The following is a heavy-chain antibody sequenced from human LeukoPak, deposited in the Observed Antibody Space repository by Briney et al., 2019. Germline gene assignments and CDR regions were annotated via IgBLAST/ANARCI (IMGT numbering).Heavy chain of an antibody. D-gene: IGHD3-10*01. V-gene: IGHV1-2*02. CDR1: GYTFTGYY. CDR3: ARGLGRFGESTDPSDF. CDR2: INPNSGGT. J-gene: IGHJ3*01. Sequence: ASVKVSCKASGYTFTGYYMHWVRQAPGQGLEWMGWINPNSGGTNYAQKFQGRVTMTRDTFTSTAYMEVRSLRSDDTAVYYCARGLGRFGESTDPSDFWGQGTMVTVSS.